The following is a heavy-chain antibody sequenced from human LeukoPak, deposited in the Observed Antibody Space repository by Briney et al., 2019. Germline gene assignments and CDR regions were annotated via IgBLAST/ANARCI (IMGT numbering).Heavy chain of an antibody. Sequence: PSETLSLTCAVYGGSFSGYYWSWIRQPPGKGLEWIGYIYHSGSTYYNPSLKSRVTISVDRSKNQFSLKLSSVTAADTAVYYCARGGISGSYGSYFDYWGQGTLVTVSS. J-gene: IGHJ4*02. V-gene: IGHV4-34*01. CDR2: IYHSGST. CDR1: GGSFSGYY. CDR3: ARGGISGSYGSYFDY. D-gene: IGHD1-26*01.